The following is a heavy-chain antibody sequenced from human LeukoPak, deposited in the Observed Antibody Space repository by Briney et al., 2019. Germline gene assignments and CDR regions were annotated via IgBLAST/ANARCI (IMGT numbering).Heavy chain of an antibody. D-gene: IGHD3-16*02. CDR3: AKGIMFGGVIVSGFDY. J-gene: IGHJ4*02. Sequence: SETLSLTCTVSGGSISSYYWSWIRQPPGKGLEWIGYIYYSGSTNYNPSLKSRVTISVDTSKNQFSLKLSSVTAADTAVYYCAKGIMFGGVIVSGFDYWGQGTLVTVSS. CDR1: GGSISSYY. CDR2: IYYSGST. V-gene: IGHV4-59*01.